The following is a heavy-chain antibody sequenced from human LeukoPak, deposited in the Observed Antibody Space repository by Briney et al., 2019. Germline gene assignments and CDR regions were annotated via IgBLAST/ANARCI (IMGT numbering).Heavy chain of an antibody. D-gene: IGHD3-10*01. V-gene: IGHV3-48*03. CDR2: ISSSGSTI. CDR3: AKAPYYYGSGSYYKAANWYFDL. CDR1: GFTFSSYE. Sequence: GGSLRLSCAASGFTFSSYEMNWVRQAPGKGLEWVSYISSSGSTIYYADSVKGRFTISRDNSKNTLYLQMNSLRAEDTAVYYCAKAPYYYGSGSYYKAANWYFDLWGRGTLVTVSS. J-gene: IGHJ2*01.